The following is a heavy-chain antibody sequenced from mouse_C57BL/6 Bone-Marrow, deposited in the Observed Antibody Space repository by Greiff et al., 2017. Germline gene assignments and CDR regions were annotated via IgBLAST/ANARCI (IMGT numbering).Heavy chain of an antibody. CDR3: ARDNGNYGYFDV. J-gene: IGHJ1*03. CDR1: GYTFTSYW. Sequence: QVQLKQPGAELVKPGASVKMSCKASGYTFTSYWITWVKQRPGQGLEWIGDIYPGSGSTNYNEKFKSKATLTVDTSSSTAYMQLSSLTSEDSAVYYCARDNGNYGYFDVWGTGTTVTVSS. CDR2: IYPGSGST. V-gene: IGHV1-55*01. D-gene: IGHD2-1*01.